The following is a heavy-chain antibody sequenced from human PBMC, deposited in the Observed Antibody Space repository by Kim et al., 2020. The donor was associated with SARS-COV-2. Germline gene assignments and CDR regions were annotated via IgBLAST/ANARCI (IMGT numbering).Heavy chain of an antibody. CDR3: AREGYYDILTGYYYAFDI. Sequence: SETLSLTCTVSGGSISSYYWSWIRQPPGKGLEWIGYIYYSGSTNYNPSLKSRVTISVDTSKNQFSLKLSSVTAADTAVYYCAREGYYDILTGYYYAFDIWGQGTMVTVSS. CDR2: IYYSGST. D-gene: IGHD3-9*01. J-gene: IGHJ3*02. CDR1: GGSISSYY. V-gene: IGHV4-59*01.